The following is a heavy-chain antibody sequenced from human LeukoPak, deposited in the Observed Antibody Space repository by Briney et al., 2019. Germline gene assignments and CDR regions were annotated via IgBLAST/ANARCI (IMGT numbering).Heavy chain of an antibody. CDR3: AKFVGELLWADAFDI. J-gene: IGHJ3*02. CDR2: ISGSGGST. Sequence: GGSLRLSCAASGFTFSSYSMNWVRQAPGKGLEWVSAISGSGGSTYYADSVKGRFTISRDNSKNTLYLQMNSLRAEDTAVYYCAKFVGELLWADAFDIWGQGTMVTISS. CDR1: GFTFSSYS. D-gene: IGHD1-26*01. V-gene: IGHV3-23*01.